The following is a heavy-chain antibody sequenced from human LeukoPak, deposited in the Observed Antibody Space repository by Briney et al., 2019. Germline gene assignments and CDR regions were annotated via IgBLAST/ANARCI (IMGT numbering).Heavy chain of an antibody. CDR3: AKDGGLWVSAHWGDS. J-gene: IGHJ4*02. CDR1: GFTFSIYA. CDR2: IIGNGATI. V-gene: IGHV3-23*01. D-gene: IGHD7-27*01. Sequence: PGGSLRLSCAASGFTFSIYAMNWVRQAPGKGLEWVSVIIGNGATIHYADSVKGRFTISRDNSKNILYLQMNSLRAEDTAVYYCAKDGGLWVSAHWGDSWGRGTLVTVSS.